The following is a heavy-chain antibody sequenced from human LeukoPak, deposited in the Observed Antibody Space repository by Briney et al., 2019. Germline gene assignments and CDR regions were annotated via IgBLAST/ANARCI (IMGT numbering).Heavy chain of an antibody. CDR2: ISYDGSNK. Sequence: PGGSLRLSCAASGFTFSNYGVHWVRQAPGKGLEWVAVISYDGSNKYYADSVKGRFTISRDNSKNTLYLQMNSLRAEDTAVYYCARGRQQWLDLAEYFQHWGQGTLVTVSS. CDR1: GFTFSNYG. CDR3: ARGRQQWLDLAEYFQH. J-gene: IGHJ1*01. V-gene: IGHV3-30*19. D-gene: IGHD6-19*01.